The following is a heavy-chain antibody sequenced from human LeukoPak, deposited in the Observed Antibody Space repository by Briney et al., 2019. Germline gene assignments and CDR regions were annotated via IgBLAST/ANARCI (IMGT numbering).Heavy chain of an antibody. V-gene: IGHV4-4*07. CDR2: IYTSGST. Sequence: SETLSLTCTVSGGSISSYYWSWIRQPAGTGLESIGRIYTSGSTNYNPSLKSRVTMSVDTSKNQFSLKLSSVTAADTAVYYCARERYSSGWFYYYYGMDVWGQGTTVTVSS. J-gene: IGHJ6*02. D-gene: IGHD6-19*01. CDR1: GGSISSYY. CDR3: ARERYSSGWFYYYYGMDV.